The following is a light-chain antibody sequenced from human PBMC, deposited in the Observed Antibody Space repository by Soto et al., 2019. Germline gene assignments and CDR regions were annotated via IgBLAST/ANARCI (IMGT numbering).Light chain of an antibody. V-gene: IGKV1-5*01. Sequence: DIQMTQSPSTLSASVGDRVTSTCRASQRISSWLAWYQQKPGKAPNLLIYDASNLESGVPSRFSGSGSGTEFTLTISSLQPDDFATYYCQQYNNSPWTFGPGTKV. J-gene: IGKJ1*01. CDR3: QQYNNSPWT. CDR2: DAS. CDR1: QRISSW.